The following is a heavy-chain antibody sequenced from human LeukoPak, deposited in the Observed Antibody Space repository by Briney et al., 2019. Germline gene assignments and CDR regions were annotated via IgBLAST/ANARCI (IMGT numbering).Heavy chain of an antibody. D-gene: IGHD4-17*01. V-gene: IGHV3-48*02. J-gene: IGHJ4*02. Sequence: GGSLRLSCTASGFTFSSYSMHWVRQAPAKGLEWISYISTLSGTIFYADSVKGRFTISRDNAKNSLFLQMDSLRDEDTAVYYCTRERYFGDYPDYWGQGTLVTVSS. CDR2: ISTLSGTI. CDR3: TRERYFGDYPDY. CDR1: GFTFSSYS.